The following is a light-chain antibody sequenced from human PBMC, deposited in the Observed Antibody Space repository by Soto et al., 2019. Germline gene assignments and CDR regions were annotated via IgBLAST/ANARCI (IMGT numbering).Light chain of an antibody. V-gene: IGKV3-20*01. Sequence: EIVLTQSPGTLSLSPGERATLSCRASQSVSSSYLAWYQQKPGQAPRLLIYGASSRATGIPDRFSGSGSGTKFTLTISRLEPEDYAVYYCQQYGSSPLTFGGGTKVEIK. CDR3: QQYGSSPLT. CDR1: QSVSSSY. J-gene: IGKJ4*01. CDR2: GAS.